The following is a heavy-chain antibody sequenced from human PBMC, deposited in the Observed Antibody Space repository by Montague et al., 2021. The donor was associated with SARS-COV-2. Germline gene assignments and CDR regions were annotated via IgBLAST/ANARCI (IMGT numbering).Heavy chain of an antibody. D-gene: IGHD6-19*01. CDR3: AHKNSGWPIEFAY. V-gene: IGHV2-5*01. J-gene: IGHJ4*02. CDR2: IYWNDDK. Sequence: PALVKPTQTLTLTCTFSGFSLDSRGVGVGWIRQPPGKALECLALIYWNDDKRYSPSLKTRLTVTKETSKNQVVLTMTNMDPVDTATYFCAHKNSGWPIEFAYWGQGGLVTVSS. CDR1: GFSLDSRGVG.